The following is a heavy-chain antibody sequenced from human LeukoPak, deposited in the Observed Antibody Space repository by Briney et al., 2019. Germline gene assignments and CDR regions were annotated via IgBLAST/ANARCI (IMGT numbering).Heavy chain of an antibody. J-gene: IGHJ5*02. CDR1: GYTFSSYS. CDR2: ISAYNGNT. CDR3: ARDMKRSRARWENLGFDP. D-gene: IGHD1-26*01. Sequence: ASVKVSCKASGYTFSSYSISWVRQAPGQGLEWMGWISAYNGNTNYAQKVQGRVTMTTDTSTSTAYTELRSLRSDDTAVYYCARDMKRSRARWENLGFDPWGQGTLVTVSS. V-gene: IGHV1-18*01.